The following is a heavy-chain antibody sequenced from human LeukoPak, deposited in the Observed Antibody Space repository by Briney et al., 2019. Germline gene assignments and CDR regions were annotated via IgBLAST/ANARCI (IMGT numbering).Heavy chain of an antibody. CDR3: ARDSPAYCSGGSCFSGGMDV. J-gene: IGHJ6*02. CDR1: GFTFSSCA. Sequence: PGRSLRLSCAASGFTFSSCAMHWVRQAPGKGLEWVAVISYDGSNKYYADSVKGRFTISRDNSKNTLYLQMNSLRAEDTAVYYCARDSPAYCSGGSCFSGGMDVWGQGTTVTVSS. D-gene: IGHD2-15*01. V-gene: IGHV3-30-3*01. CDR2: ISYDGSNK.